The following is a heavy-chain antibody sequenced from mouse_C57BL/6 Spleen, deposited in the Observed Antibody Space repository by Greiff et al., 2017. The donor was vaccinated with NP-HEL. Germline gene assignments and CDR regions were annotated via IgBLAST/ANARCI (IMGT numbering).Heavy chain of an antibody. CDR3: ARRGLSSGLDYAMDY. V-gene: IGHV1-64*01. J-gene: IGHJ4*01. CDR2: IHPNSGST. D-gene: IGHD1-1*01. CDR1: GYTFTSYW. Sequence: QVQLQQPGAELVKPGASVKLSCKASGYTFTSYWMHWVKQRPGQGLEWIGMIHPNSGSTNYNEKFKSKATLTVDKSSSTAYMQLSSLTSEDSAVYYWARRGLSSGLDYAMDYWGQGTSATVSS.